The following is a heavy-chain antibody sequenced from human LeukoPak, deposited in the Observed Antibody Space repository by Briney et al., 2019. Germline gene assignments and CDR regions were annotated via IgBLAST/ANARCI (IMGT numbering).Heavy chain of an antibody. CDR1: GFTFSAYG. Sequence: GGFLRLSCAASGFTFSAYGMSWVRQAPGKGLEWVSNISSSSSFIYYADSVRGRFTVSRDNAKSSLYLQMISMSAEDTAVYYCARDYGNSSGWLGYYFDYWGQGTLVTVSS. V-gene: IGHV3-21*01. J-gene: IGHJ4*02. CDR3: ARDYGNSSGWLGYYFDY. CDR2: ISSSSSFI. D-gene: IGHD6-19*01.